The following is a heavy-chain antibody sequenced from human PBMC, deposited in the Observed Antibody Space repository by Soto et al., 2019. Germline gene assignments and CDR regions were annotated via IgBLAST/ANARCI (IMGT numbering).Heavy chain of an antibody. D-gene: IGHD3-10*01. CDR2: IYYSGST. Sequence: PSETLSLTCTVSGGSISSYYWSWIRQPPGKGLEWIGYIYYSGSTNYNPSLKSRVTISVDTSKNQFSLKLSSVTAADTAVYYCARVGLLWFGELLSEHAFDIWGQGTMVTVSS. J-gene: IGHJ3*02. CDR1: GGSISSYY. V-gene: IGHV4-59*01. CDR3: ARVGLLWFGELLSEHAFDI.